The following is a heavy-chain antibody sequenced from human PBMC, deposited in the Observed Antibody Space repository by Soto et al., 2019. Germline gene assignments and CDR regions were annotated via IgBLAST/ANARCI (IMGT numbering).Heavy chain of an antibody. J-gene: IGHJ5*02. Sequence: GGSLRLSCVASGFSFSSYTMNWVRQAPGKGLEWVSGVSGNGGNTYYADSVKGRFSISRDNSKNTLYLQLNSLRAEDTAIYYCAKDRMGASGWFDPWGQGTTVTVSS. CDR1: GFSFSSYT. V-gene: IGHV3-23*01. CDR3: AKDRMGASGWFDP. D-gene: IGHD1-26*01. CDR2: VSGNGGNT.